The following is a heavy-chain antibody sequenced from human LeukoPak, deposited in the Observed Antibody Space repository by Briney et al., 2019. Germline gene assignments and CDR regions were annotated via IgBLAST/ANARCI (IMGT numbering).Heavy chain of an antibody. J-gene: IGHJ4*02. D-gene: IGHD2-15*01. CDR3: TRLWSTDCSGGSCPHQPNY. V-gene: IGHV4-34*01. CDR2: INHSGST. CDR1: GGSFSGYY. Sequence: SETLSLTCAAYGGSFSGYYWSWIRQPPGKGLEWIGEINHSGSTYYNPSLKSRVTMSVRTSNNQFSLKLSSVTAADTAVYYCTRLWSTDCSGGSCPHQPNYWGQGTLVTVSS.